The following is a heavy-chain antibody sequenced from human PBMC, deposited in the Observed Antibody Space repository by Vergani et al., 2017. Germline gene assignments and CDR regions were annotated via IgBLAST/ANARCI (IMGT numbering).Heavy chain of an antibody. V-gene: IGHV3-9*01. D-gene: IGHD5-12*01. CDR2: ISWNSGAV. Sequence: EVQLVESGGGVVQPGRSLRLSCAASGFIFGNYAMHWVRQAPGKGLEWVSGISWNSGAVDYADSVRGRFTISRDNAKNSLFLEMNSLRFEDTAVYFCTKGSVYYHDSAGHGYDPYTGFDLWGQGTLVTVSS. CDR1: GFIFGNYA. J-gene: IGHJ3*01. CDR3: TKGSVYYHDSAGHGYDPYTGFDL.